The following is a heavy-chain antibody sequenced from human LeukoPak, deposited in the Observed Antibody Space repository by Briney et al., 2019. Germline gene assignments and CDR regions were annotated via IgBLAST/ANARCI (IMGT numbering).Heavy chain of an antibody. V-gene: IGHV4-39*07. D-gene: IGHD3-22*01. CDR2: IYYSGST. CDR3: ARNFYASSGYYLDDFYFDF. J-gene: IGHJ4*02. Sequence: SETLSLTSTVSGASIISDTYYWGWIRQPPGRGLEWIGSIYYSGSTYYSPSLKSRVTMSVDTSTNQFSLKLISVTAADTALYYCARNFYASSGYYLDDFYFDFWGQGTLVTVSS. CDR1: GASIISDTYY.